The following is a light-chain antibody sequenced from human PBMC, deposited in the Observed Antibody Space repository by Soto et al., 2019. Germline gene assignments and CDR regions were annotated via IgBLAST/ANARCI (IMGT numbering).Light chain of an antibody. V-gene: IGKV3-11*01. J-gene: IGKJ4*01. CDR3: QQRSNWPST. CDR1: QSVSSY. Sequence: EIVLTQSPATLYLSPGNRATLSCRASQSVSSYLAWYQQKPGQAPRLLIYDASNRATGIPARFSGSGSGTDFTLTITSLEPEDFAVYYSQQRSNWPSTFGGGTKVEIK. CDR2: DAS.